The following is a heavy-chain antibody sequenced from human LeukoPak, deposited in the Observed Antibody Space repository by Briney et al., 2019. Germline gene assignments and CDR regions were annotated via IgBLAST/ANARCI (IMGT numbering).Heavy chain of an antibody. CDR1: GGSFSGYY. CDR3: ARAKYYYDSSGPTRYYYYMDV. V-gene: IGHV4-34*01. D-gene: IGHD3-22*01. CDR2: INHSGST. J-gene: IGHJ6*03. Sequence: SETLSLTCAVYGGSFSGYYWSWLRQPPGKGLEWIGEINHSGSTNYNPSLKSRVTISVDTSKNQFSLKLSSVTAADTAVYYCARAKYYYDSSGPTRYYYYMDVWGKGTTVTVSS.